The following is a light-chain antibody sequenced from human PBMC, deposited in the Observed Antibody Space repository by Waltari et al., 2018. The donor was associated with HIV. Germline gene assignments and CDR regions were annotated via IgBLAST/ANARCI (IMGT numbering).Light chain of an antibody. Sequence: SYELTQSPSVSVSPGQTARITCPGDALPKQFAYWYQQKPGQAPVLVIYKDSERPSGIPERFSGSSSGTTVTLTISGVQAEDEADYYCQSVDSSATYVVFGGGTKVTVL. J-gene: IGLJ2*01. CDR3: QSVDSSATYVV. CDR2: KDS. V-gene: IGLV3-25*03. CDR1: ALPKQF.